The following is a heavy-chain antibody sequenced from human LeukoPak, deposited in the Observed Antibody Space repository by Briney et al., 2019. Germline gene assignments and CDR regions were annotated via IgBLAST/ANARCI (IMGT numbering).Heavy chain of an antibody. Sequence: GGSLRLSCAASGFTFSSYGMHWVRQAPGKGLEWAAFIRYDGSNKYYADSVKGRFTISRDNSKNTLYLQMNSLRAADTAVYYCAKDPTHYRVWDDYDSTVLSYWGQGTLVTVSS. V-gene: IGHV3-30*02. D-gene: IGHD3-22*01. J-gene: IGHJ4*02. CDR3: AKDPTHYRVWDDYDSTVLSY. CDR1: GFTFSSYG. CDR2: IRYDGSNK.